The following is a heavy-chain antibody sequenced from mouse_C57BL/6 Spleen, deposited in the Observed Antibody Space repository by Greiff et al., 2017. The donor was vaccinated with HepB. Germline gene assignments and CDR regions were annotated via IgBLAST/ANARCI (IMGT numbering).Heavy chain of an antibody. CDR1: GFTFSSYG. CDR3: ARHISSGSDY. Sequence: EVQLQQSGGDLVKPGGSLKLSCAASGFTFSSYGMSWVRQTPDKRLEWVAIISSGGSYTYYPDSVKGRFTISRDNAKNTLYLQMSSLKSEDTAMYYCARHISSGSDYWGQGTTLTVSS. CDR2: ISSGGSYT. J-gene: IGHJ2*01. D-gene: IGHD3-2*02. V-gene: IGHV5-6*01.